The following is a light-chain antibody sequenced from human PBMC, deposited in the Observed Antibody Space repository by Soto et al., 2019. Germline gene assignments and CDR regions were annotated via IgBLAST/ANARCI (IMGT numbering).Light chain of an antibody. J-gene: IGLJ1*01. V-gene: IGLV2-14*03. CDR3: KSYTSASTYV. CDR1: GSDIGTYNY. CDR2: DVT. Sequence: QSALTQPASVSGSPGQSITISCTGTGSDIGTYNYVSWYQHHPGKAPKFIIYDVTNRPSGVSDRFSGSKSGNTASLTISWLQAEYEADYFCKSYTSASTYVFGTGTKLTVL.